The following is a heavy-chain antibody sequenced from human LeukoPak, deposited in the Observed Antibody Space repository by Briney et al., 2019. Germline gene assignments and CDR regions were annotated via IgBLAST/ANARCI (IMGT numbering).Heavy chain of an antibody. CDR3: AREVVVPAATKYGWFDP. D-gene: IGHD2-2*01. CDR1: GYTFTSYG. V-gene: IGHV1-18*01. J-gene: IGHJ5*02. Sequence: GASVKVSCKASGYTFTSYGISWVRQAPGQGLEWMGWISAYNGNTNYAQKLQGRVTMTTDTSTSTAHMELRSLRSDDTAVYYCAREVVVPAATKYGWFDPWGQGTLVTVSS. CDR2: ISAYNGNT.